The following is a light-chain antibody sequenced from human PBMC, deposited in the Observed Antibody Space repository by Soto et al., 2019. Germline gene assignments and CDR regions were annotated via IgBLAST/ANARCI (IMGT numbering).Light chain of an antibody. Sequence: DIQMTQSPSFVSASVGNRVTIPCRASQDIGSWLAWYQQKPGKPPRLLIYHASRLESGVPSRFSASGSGTYFTLTISDLQPEDFATYYCQQAHSFPITFGQGTRLEIK. J-gene: IGKJ5*01. CDR2: HAS. CDR1: QDIGSW. V-gene: IGKV1-12*01. CDR3: QQAHSFPIT.